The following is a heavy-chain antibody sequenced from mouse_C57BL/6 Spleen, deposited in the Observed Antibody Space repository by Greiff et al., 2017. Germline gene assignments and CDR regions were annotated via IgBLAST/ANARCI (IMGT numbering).Heavy chain of an antibody. V-gene: IGHV1-61*01. CDR1: GYTFTSYW. J-gene: IGHJ4*01. Sequence: VQLQQPGAELVRPGSSVKLSCKASGYTFTSYWMDWVKQRPGQGLEWIGNIYPSDSETHYNQKFKDKATLTVDKSSSTAYMQLSSLTSEDSAVYYCASGRKNDYARYAMDYWGQGTSVTVSS. D-gene: IGHD2-4*01. CDR2: IYPSDSET. CDR3: ASGRKNDYARYAMDY.